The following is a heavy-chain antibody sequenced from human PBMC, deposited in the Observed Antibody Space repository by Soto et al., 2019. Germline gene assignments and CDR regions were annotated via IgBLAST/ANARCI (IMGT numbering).Heavy chain of an antibody. CDR1: GFTFSSYS. CDR3: ARGPTSIAAAGTRWGDCLDT. Sequence: GGSLRLSCAASGFTFSSYSMNWVRQAPGKGLEWVSSISSSSSYIYYADSVKGRFTISRDNAKNSLYLQMNSLRAEDTAVYYCARGPTSIAAAGTRWGDCLDTWGQGTLVTVSS. J-gene: IGHJ5*02. V-gene: IGHV3-21*01. D-gene: IGHD6-13*01. CDR2: ISSSSSYI.